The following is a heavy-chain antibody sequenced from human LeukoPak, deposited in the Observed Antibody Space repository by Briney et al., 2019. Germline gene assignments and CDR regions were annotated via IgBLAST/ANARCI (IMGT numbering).Heavy chain of an antibody. Sequence: ASVKVSCKASGYTFTSYYMHWVRQAPGQGLEWMGIINPSGGSTSYAQKFQGRVTMTRDTSTSTAYMELRSLRSDDTAVYYCARGRPYYDFWSGVIDYWGQGTLVTVSS. CDR2: INPSGGST. D-gene: IGHD3-3*01. V-gene: IGHV1-46*01. J-gene: IGHJ4*02. CDR1: GYTFTSYY. CDR3: ARGRPYYDFWSGVIDY.